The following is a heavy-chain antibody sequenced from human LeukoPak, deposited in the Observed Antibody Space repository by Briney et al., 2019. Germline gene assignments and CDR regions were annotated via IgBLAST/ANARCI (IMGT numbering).Heavy chain of an antibody. D-gene: IGHD1-14*01. J-gene: IGHJ4*02. CDR3: ARSLWPEDS. CDR2: INQDGSTK. Sequence: PGGSLRLPCAASGFTFTDYYISWVRQAPGKGLEWVASINQDGSTKIYVNSVKGRFTISRDNAKESVYLQMDSLTADDTAVYYCARSLWPEDSWGQGTQVTVSS. V-gene: IGHV3-7*01. CDR1: GFTFTDYY.